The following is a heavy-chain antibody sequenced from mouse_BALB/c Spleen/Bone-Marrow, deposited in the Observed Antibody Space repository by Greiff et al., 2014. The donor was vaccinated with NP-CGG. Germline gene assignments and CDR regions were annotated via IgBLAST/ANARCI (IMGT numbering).Heavy chain of an antibody. Sequence: VHVKQSGAELVRPGALVKLSCKASGFNIKDYYLHWVKQGPEQGLEWIGWIDPEKGNTKYDPKFQGKASIIADTSSNTAYLQRSSLTSEDTAVYYCARGAWARGYFDYWGQGTTLTVSS. D-gene: IGHD4-1*01. V-gene: IGHV14-1*02. CDR2: IDPEKGNT. CDR3: ARGAWARGYFDY. J-gene: IGHJ2*01. CDR1: GFNIKDYY.